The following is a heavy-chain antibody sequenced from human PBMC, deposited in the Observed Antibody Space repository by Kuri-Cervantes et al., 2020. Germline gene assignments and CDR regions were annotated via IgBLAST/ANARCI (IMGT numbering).Heavy chain of an antibody. Sequence: GGSLRLSCAASGFTFDDYGMSWVRQAPGKGLEWVAVISYDGSNKYYTDSVKGRFTISRDNSKNTLYLQMNSLGAEDTAVYYCAKAGARVISGSDLGAFDYWGQGTLVTVSS. CDR2: ISYDGSNK. CDR3: AKAGARVISGSDLGAFDY. V-gene: IGHV3-30*18. J-gene: IGHJ4*02. CDR1: GFTFDDYG. D-gene: IGHD1-26*01.